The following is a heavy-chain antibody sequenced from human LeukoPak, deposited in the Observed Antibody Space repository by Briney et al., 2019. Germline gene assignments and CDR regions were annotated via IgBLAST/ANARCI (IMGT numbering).Heavy chain of an antibody. CDR3: ARGRKYTSGYRVTELGSGYSDY. CDR1: GSSISSGYY. CDR2: ISHSRRT. V-gene: IGHV4-38-2*02. Sequence: SEILSLTCTVSGSSISSGYYWGWIWQPPGKGLEWIGSISHSRRTYYNPSLRSRVTMSVDTSKIQFSLRLSSVTAADTAVYYCARGRKYTSGYRVTELGSGYSDYWGQGTLVTVSS. D-gene: IGHD5-18*01. J-gene: IGHJ4*02.